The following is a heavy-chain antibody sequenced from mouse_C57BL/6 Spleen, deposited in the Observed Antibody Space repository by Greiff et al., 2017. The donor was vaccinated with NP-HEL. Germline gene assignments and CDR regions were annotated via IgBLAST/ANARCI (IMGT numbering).Heavy chain of an antibody. CDR2: INYDGSST. CDR3: ARGRYAMDY. CDR1: GFTFSDYY. J-gene: IGHJ4*01. V-gene: IGHV5-16*01. Sequence: DVKLVESEGGLVQPGSSMKLSCTASGFTFSDYYMAWVRQVPEKGLEWVANINYDGSSTYYLDSLKSRFIISRDNAKNILYLQMSSLKSEDTATYYCARGRYAMDYWGQGTSVTVSS.